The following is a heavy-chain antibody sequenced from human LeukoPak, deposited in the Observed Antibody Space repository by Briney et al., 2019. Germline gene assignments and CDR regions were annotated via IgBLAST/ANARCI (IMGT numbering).Heavy chain of an antibody. J-gene: IGHJ4*02. CDR1: GYTFTAYY. CDR3: ARVQREYNYGNPSPFDY. Sequence: GASVKLSCKASGYTFTAYYMHWVRQAPGPGLEWMGWINPNSGGTNSAQKFQGRVTMTRDTSINTVYMEVLRLGSDDTAVYYCARVQREYNYGNPSPFDYWGQGTLVTVSS. D-gene: IGHD5-18*01. V-gene: IGHV1-2*02. CDR2: INPNSGGT.